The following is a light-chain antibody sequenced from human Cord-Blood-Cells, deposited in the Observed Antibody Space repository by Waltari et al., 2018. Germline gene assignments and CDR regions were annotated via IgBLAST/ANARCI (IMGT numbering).Light chain of an antibody. CDR3: AAWDDSLSVWV. CDR1: SSNIGSNY. J-gene: IGLJ3*02. Sequence: QSVLTQPPSASGTPGQRVTISCSGSSSNIGSNYVYWYQQLPGTAPKLLIYRNNQWPSGVPDRFSGSKSGTSASLAISGLRSEDEADYYCAAWDDSLSVWVFGGGTKLTVL. CDR2: RNN. V-gene: IGLV1-47*01.